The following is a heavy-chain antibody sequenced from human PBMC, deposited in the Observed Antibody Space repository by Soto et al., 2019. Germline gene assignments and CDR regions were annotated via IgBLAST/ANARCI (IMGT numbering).Heavy chain of an antibody. V-gene: IGHV4-4*07. CDR2: MSTSGGT. CDR3: ARENILLAASGKRDLDY. D-gene: IGHD6-13*01. J-gene: IGHJ4*02. CDR1: SDSISSSY. Sequence: QVQLQESGPGLVQPSETLSLTCTVSSDSISSSYWTWIRQPAGKGLEWIGRMSTSGGTNQNPSLKGRVTMSVDTSKNQVYLNLTSVTAADTAVYYCARENILLAASGKRDLDYWGQGTLVTVSS.